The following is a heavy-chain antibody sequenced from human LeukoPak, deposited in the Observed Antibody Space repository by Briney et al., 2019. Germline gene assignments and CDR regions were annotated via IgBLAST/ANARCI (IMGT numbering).Heavy chain of an antibody. CDR3: AKDSDLSSSTWFDP. Sequence: AGGSLRLSCAASGFSFSTYWMSWVRQAPGKGLEWVANIKQDGSEKYYVDSVKGRFTISRDNAKNSLYLQMNSLRAEDTAVYYCAKDSDLSSSTWFDPWGQGTLVTVSS. CDR1: GFSFSTYW. D-gene: IGHD6-6*01. J-gene: IGHJ5*02. CDR2: IKQDGSEK. V-gene: IGHV3-7*01.